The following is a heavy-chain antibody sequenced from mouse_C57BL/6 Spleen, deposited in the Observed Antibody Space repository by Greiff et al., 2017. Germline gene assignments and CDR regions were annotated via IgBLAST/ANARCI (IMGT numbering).Heavy chain of an antibody. CDR1: GFNIKDYY. CDR3: ARPFYSNYVRAMDY. Sequence: VQLQQSGAELVKPGASVKLSCTASGFNIKDYYMHWVKQRTEQGLEWIGRIDPEDGETKYAPKFPGKATITADTSSNTAYLQLSSLTSEDTAVYYCARPFYSNYVRAMDYWGQGTSVTVSS. V-gene: IGHV14-2*01. CDR2: IDPEDGET. D-gene: IGHD2-5*01. J-gene: IGHJ4*01.